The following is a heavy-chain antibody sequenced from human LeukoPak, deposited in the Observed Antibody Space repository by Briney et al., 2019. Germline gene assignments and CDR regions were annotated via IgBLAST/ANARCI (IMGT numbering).Heavy chain of an antibody. J-gene: IGHJ5*02. D-gene: IGHD4-17*01. CDR2: ISGSGGST. CDR1: GFTLRSYA. Sequence: GGSLSLSCAASGFTLRSYAVIGVRHARGEGGEGVSAISGSGGSTYYADSVKGRFTISRDNSKNTLYLQMNSLRGEDTALYYCAKAAYGDYVNWFDHWGQGILVIVSS. V-gene: IGHV3-23*01. CDR3: AKAAYGDYVNWFDH.